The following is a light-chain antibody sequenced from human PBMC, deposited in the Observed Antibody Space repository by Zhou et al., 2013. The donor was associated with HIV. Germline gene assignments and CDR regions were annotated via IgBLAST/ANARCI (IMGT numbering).Light chain of an antibody. CDR2: AAS. Sequence: DIQLTQSPSFLSASVGDRVTITCRASQGISSYLAWYQQKPGKAPKLLIYAASTLQSGVPSRFSGSGSGTEFTLTITSLQPEDFATYYCQQLNSYLFGPGTKVDIQ. CDR1: QGISSY. CDR3: QQLNSYL. J-gene: IGKJ3*01. V-gene: IGKV1-9*01.